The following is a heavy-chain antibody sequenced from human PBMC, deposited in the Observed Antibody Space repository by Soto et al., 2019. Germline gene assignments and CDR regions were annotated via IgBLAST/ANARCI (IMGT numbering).Heavy chain of an antibody. V-gene: IGHV3-66*04. CDR1: GFTVSSNY. CDR3: ARHGYSYGGGYFDY. D-gene: IGHD5-18*01. Sequence: EVQLVESGGGLVQPGGSLRLSCAASGFTVSSNYMSWVRQAPGKGLEWVSVIYSGGSAYYADSVKGRFTISRDNPKNTLDLQMNSLRAEDKAVYYCARHGYSYGGGYFDYWGQGTLVTVSS. J-gene: IGHJ4*02. CDR2: IYSGGSA.